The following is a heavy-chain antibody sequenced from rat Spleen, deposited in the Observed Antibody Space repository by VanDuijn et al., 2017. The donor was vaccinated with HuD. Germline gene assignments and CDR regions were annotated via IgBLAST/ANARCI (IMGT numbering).Heavy chain of an antibody. D-gene: IGHD1-2*01. J-gene: IGHJ4*01. CDR3: TTLSYYYSSYLVMDA. V-gene: IGHV5-22*01. CDR1: GFTFSDYY. Sequence: EVQLVESGGGLVQPGRSLKLSCAASGFTFSDYYMAWVRQAPKKGLEWVASISYEGSSTYYGDSVKGRFTISRDNAKSTLYLQMNSLRSEDTATYYCTTLSYYYSSYLVMDAWGQGASVTVSS. CDR2: ISYEGSST.